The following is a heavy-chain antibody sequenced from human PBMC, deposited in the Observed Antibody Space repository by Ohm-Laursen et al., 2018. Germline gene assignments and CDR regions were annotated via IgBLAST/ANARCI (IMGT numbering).Heavy chain of an antibody. CDR1: GFTFSDYY. D-gene: IGHD1-14*01. V-gene: IGHV3-11*01. CDR3: AKDRGSYLPPYGMDV. CDR2: ISSSGSTI. J-gene: IGHJ6*02. Sequence: SLRLSCTASGFTFSDYYMSWIRQAPGKGLEWVSYISSSGSTIYYADSVECRFTISRDNAKNSLYLQMNSLRGDDTALYYCAKDRGSYLPPYGMDVWGQGTTVTVSS.